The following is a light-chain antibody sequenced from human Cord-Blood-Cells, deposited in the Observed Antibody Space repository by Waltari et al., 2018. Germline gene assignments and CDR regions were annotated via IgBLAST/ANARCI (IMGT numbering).Light chain of an antibody. Sequence: DIVLTQSPGPLSLSPGDRATLPCRASQSGSSSYLAWYQQKPGQAPRLLIYGASSRATSIPDRFSGSGSGTDFTLTISRLEPEDFAVYYCQQYGSSPPYTFGQGTKLEIK. CDR2: GAS. V-gene: IGKV3-20*01. CDR1: QSGSSSY. CDR3: QQYGSSPPYT. J-gene: IGKJ2*01.